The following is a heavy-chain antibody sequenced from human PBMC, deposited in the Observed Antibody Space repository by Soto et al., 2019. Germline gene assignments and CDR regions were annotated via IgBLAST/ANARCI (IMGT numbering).Heavy chain of an antibody. Sequence: QVQLQQWGAGLLKPSETLSLTCAVYGGSFSGYYWSWIRQPPGKGLEWIGEINHSGSTNYNPSLKSRVNISVDTSQTQFSLKLISVTAADTAVYYCATANPSSSWYIARDWFDPWGQGTLVTVSS. V-gene: IGHV4-34*01. CDR3: ATANPSSSWYIARDWFDP. CDR1: GGSFSGYY. CDR2: INHSGST. J-gene: IGHJ5*02. D-gene: IGHD6-13*01.